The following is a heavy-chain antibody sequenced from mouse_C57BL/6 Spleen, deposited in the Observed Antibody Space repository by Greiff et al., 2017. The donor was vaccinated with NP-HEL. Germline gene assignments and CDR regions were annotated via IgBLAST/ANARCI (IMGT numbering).Heavy chain of an antibody. CDR2: INPSTGGT. J-gene: IGHJ3*01. D-gene: IGHD1-1*01. CDR1: GYSFTGYY. CDR3: VPCDGSSLAWFAY. Sequence: VQLQQSGPELVKPGASVKISCKASGYSFTGYYMNWVKQSPEKSLEWIGEINPSTGGTTYTQKFKAKATLTVDKSSSTAYMQLKRLTSEDSAVYYCVPCDGSSLAWFAYWGKGTLVTVSA. V-gene: IGHV1-42*01.